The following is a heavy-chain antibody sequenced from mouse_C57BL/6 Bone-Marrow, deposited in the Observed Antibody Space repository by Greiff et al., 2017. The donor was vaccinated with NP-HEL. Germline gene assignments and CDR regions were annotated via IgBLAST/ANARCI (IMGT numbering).Heavy chain of an antibody. CDR2: INPNNGGT. V-gene: IGHV1-26*01. CDR1: GYTFTDYY. CDR3: ARFGGSSYPYWYFDV. D-gene: IGHD1-1*01. Sequence: VQLQQSGPELVKPGASVKISCKASGYTFTDYYMNWVKQSHGKSLEWIGDINPNNGGTSYNQKFKGKATLTVDKSSSTAYMELRSLTSEDSAVYYCARFGGSSYPYWYFDVWGTGTTVTVSS. J-gene: IGHJ1*03.